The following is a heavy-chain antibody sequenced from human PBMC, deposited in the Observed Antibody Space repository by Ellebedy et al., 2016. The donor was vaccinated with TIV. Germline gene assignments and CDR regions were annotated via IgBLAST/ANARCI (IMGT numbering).Heavy chain of an antibody. Sequence: GESLKISCKGFGYSFTSYWIGWVRQLPGKGLEWMGIIYPGDSDTTYSPSFQGQVTISADKSINTAFLEWSSLTASDTAKYYCARHGAARYCDWLDVWGQGTTVTVSS. CDR2: IYPGDSDT. J-gene: IGHJ6*02. D-gene: IGHD3-9*01. CDR1: GYSFTSYW. CDR3: ARHGAARYCDWLDV. V-gene: IGHV5-51*01.